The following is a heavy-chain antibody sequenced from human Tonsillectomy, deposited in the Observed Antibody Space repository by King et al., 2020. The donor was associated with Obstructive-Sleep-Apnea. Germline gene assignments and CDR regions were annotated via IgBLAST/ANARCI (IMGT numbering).Heavy chain of an antibody. CDR1: GFTFSNYP. Sequence: VQLVESGGGVVQPGRSLRLSCAASGFTFSNYPMHWVRQAPGKGLEWMALISYDESNEYYADSVKGQFTISRDNSKNTLYLQMNSLRAEDTAVYYCVRAKTGATLDYWGQGTLVTVSS. J-gene: IGHJ4*02. CDR2: ISYDESNE. D-gene: IGHD3-10*01. V-gene: IGHV3-30-3*01. CDR3: VRAKTGATLDY.